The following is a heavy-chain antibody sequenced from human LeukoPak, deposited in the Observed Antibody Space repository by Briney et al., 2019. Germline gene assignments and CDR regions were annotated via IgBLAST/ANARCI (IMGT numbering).Heavy chain of an antibody. V-gene: IGHV4-30-2*01. Sequence: SQTLSLTCTVSGGSISSGDYPWSWIRQPPGKGLEWIGYIFHTGHTSYNPSLKSRVTISVDMSKNQLSLRLTSVTAADTAVYYCARGFYGAGSHFDYWGQGTLVTVSS. CDR2: IFHTGHT. J-gene: IGHJ4*02. D-gene: IGHD3-10*01. CDR3: ARGFYGAGSHFDY. CDR1: GGSISSGDYP.